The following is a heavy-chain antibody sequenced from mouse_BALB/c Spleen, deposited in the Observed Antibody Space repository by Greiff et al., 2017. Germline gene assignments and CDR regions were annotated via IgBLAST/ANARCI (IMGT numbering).Heavy chain of an antibody. J-gene: IGHJ2*01. CDR2: ISNGGGST. V-gene: IGHV5-12-2*01. D-gene: IGHD1-2*01. CDR3: ARGGSTADN. Sequence: EVKLVESGGGLVQPGGSLKLSCAASGFTFSSYTMSWVRQTPEKRLEWVAYISNGGGSTYYPDTVKGRFTISRDNAKNTLYLQMSSLKSEDTAMYYCARGGSTADNWGQGTTRTVSA. CDR1: GFTFSSYT.